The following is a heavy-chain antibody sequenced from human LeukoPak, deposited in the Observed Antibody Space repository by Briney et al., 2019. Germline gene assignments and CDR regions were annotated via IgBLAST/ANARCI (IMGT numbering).Heavy chain of an antibody. Sequence: GGSLRLSCAASGFMISNYNMNWVRQAPGKGLEWVSSISSSSSYIYYADSVKGRFTISRDNAKNSLYLQMNSLRAEDTAVYYCAELGITMIGGVWGKGTTVTISS. CDR2: ISSSSSYI. V-gene: IGHV3-21*01. D-gene: IGHD3-10*02. J-gene: IGHJ6*04. CDR1: GFMISNYN. CDR3: AELGITMIGGV.